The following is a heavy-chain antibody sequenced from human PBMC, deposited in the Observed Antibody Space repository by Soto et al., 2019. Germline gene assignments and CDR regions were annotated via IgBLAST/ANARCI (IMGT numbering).Heavy chain of an antibody. D-gene: IGHD3-10*01. V-gene: IGHV1-2*04. J-gene: IGHJ3*02. CDR1: GYTFTGYY. CDR3: ARADTMVRGVIGAFDI. CDR2: INPNSGGT. Sequence: ASVKVSCKASGYTFTGYYMHWVRQAPGQGLEWMGWINPNSGGTNYAQKFQGWVTMTRDTSINTAYMELSRLRSDDTAVYYCARADTMVRGVIGAFDIWGQGTTVT.